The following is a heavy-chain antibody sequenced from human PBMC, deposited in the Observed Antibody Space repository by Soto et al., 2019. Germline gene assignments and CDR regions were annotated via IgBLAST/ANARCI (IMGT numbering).Heavy chain of an antibody. CDR1: GFTFSSYS. V-gene: IGHV3-21*01. Sequence: PGGSLRLSCAASGFTFSSYSMNWVRQAPGKGLEWVSSISSSSYIYYADSVKGRFTISRDNAKNSLYLQMNSLRAEDTAVYYCASPVIAANGSDYWGQGTLVTVSS. J-gene: IGHJ4*02. D-gene: IGHD6-6*01. CDR2: ISSSSYI. CDR3: ASPVIAANGSDY.